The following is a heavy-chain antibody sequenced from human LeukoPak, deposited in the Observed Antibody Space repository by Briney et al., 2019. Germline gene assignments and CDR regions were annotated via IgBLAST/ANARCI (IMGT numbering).Heavy chain of an antibody. CDR2: ISAYNENT. J-gene: IGHJ5*02. V-gene: IGHV1-18*01. CDR1: GYTFTNYG. D-gene: IGHD6-19*01. CDR3: ARDHGKQWPRYNWFDP. Sequence: ASVKVSCKASGYTFTNYGISWVRQAPGQGHEWMGWISAYNENTNYAQKFHGRVTMTTDTSTSTAYMELRSLRSDDTAVYYCARDHGKQWPRYNWFDPWGQGTLVTVSS.